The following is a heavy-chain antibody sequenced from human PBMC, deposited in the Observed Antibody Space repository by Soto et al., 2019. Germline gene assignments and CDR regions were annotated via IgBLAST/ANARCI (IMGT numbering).Heavy chain of an antibody. D-gene: IGHD2-2*01. V-gene: IGHV1-69*01. Sequence: QVQLVQSGAEVKKPGSSVKVSCKASGGTFSSYAISWVRQAPGQGLEWMGGIIPNFGTANYAQKFQGRVTITADESTSTAYMELSSLRSEDTAVYYCARSIVVVPAATFYYYYGMDVWGQGTTVTVSS. CDR3: ARSIVVVPAATFYYYYGMDV. J-gene: IGHJ6*02. CDR2: IIPNFGTA. CDR1: GGTFSSYA.